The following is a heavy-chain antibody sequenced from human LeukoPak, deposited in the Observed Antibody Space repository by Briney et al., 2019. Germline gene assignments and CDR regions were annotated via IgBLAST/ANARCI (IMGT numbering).Heavy chain of an antibody. J-gene: IGHJ4*02. Sequence: PGGALRLSCAASGFTVSSNYMSWVRQAPGKGLEWVSVIYSGGSTYYADSVKGRFTISRHNSKNTLYLQMNSLRAEDTAVYYCARYSSGWFDYWGQGTLVTVSS. D-gene: IGHD6-19*01. V-gene: IGHV3-53*01. CDR1: GFTVSSNY. CDR2: IYSGGST. CDR3: ARYSSGWFDY.